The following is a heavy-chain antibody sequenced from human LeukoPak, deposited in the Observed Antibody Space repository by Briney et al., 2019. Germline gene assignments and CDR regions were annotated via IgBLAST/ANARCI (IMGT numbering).Heavy chain of an antibody. CDR3: ARAIYSGYDLKSAFDI. V-gene: IGHV7-4-1*02. Sequence: ASVKVSCKASGYTFTSYAMNWVRQAPGQGLEWMGWINTNTGNPTYAQGFTGRFVFSLDTSVSTAYLQISSLKAEDTAVYYCARAIYSGYDLKSAFDIWGQGTMVTVSS. CDR2: INTNTGNP. J-gene: IGHJ3*02. D-gene: IGHD5-12*01. CDR1: GYTFTSYA.